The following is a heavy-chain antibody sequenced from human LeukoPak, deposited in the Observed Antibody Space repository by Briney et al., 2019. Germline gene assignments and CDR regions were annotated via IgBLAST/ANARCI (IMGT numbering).Heavy chain of an antibody. CDR2: INTKTGNP. V-gene: IGHV7-4-1*02. CDR1: GYTFTSYA. J-gene: IGHJ6*02. Sequence: GSVKVSCKASGYTFTSYAMNWVRQAPGQGREWMGWINTKTGNPTYAQGFTGRFVFSLDTSVSTAHLQISSLKAEDTAVYYCARDQGRLLWFGETNYYGMDVWGQGTTVTVSS. CDR3: ARDQGRLLWFGETNYYGMDV. D-gene: IGHD3-10*01.